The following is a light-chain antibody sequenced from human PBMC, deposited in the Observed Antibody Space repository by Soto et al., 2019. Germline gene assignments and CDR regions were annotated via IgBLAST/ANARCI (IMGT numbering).Light chain of an antibody. J-gene: IGKJ1*01. V-gene: IGKV1-5*03. CDR3: QQYAALWA. Sequence: DIHMAQSSFPLFASLGDRGTLPFRASRSISNSLAWYQQKPGKAPKILIYKASTLDSGVPSRFSGSGSGTEFTLTISSLQSDDFATYYCQQYAALWAFRQGTKV. CDR2: KAS. CDR1: RSISNS.